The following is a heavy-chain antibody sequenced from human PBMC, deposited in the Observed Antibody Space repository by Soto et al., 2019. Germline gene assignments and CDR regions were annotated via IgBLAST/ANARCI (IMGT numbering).Heavy chain of an antibody. D-gene: IGHD2-8*01. V-gene: IGHV4-39*01. CDR2: VFSNAHP. CDR3: ASLTNGRPGDS. CDR1: GDSISNTNCQ. J-gene: IGHJ4*02. Sequence: SETLSLTCTVSGDSISNTNCQWGWSREHPGKGLEWIGTVFSNAHPSYNPSLKSRLAMXXXXSXNXLXLXXXSVPPADTAVYFCASLTNGRPGDSWGQGTLVTVS.